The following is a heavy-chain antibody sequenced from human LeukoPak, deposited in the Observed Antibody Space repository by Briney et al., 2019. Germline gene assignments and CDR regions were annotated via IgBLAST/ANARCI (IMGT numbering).Heavy chain of an antibody. CDR3: ARESRDTRITMVRGASGSWFDP. J-gene: IGHJ5*02. CDR1: GGSISSYY. Sequence: PSETLSLTCTVSGGSISSYYWSRIRQPPGKGLEWIGYIYYSGSTNYNPSLKSRVTISVDTSKNQFSLKQSSVTAADTAVYYCARESRDTRITMVRGASGSWFDPWGQGTLVTVSS. CDR2: IYYSGST. D-gene: IGHD3-10*01. V-gene: IGHV4-59*01.